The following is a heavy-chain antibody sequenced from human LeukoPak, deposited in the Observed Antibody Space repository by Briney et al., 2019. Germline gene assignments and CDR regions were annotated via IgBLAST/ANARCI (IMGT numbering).Heavy chain of an antibody. CDR2: IWYDGSDK. CDR1: GFTFSNYG. D-gene: IGHD5-18*01. Sequence: PGRSLRLSCAASGFTFSNYGMHWVRQAPGKGLEWVAVIWYDGSDKYYADSVKGRFTISRDNSKNTLYLEMNSLRAEDTAMYYCANNYPHTAMVTWYFALWGRGTLVTVSS. V-gene: IGHV3-33*06. J-gene: IGHJ2*01. CDR3: ANNYPHTAMVTWYFAL.